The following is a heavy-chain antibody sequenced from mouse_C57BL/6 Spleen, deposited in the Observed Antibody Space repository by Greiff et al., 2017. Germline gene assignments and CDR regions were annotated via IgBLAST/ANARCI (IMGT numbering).Heavy chain of an antibody. D-gene: IGHD1-1*01. CDR3: TRSTTVVAEAMDY. V-gene: IGHV1-15*01. CDR2: IYPETGGT. CDR1: GYTFTDYA. J-gene: IGHJ4*01. Sequence: QVQLQQSGAELVRPGASVTLSCKASGYTFTDYAMHWVKQTPVHGLEWIGAIYPETGGTAYNQKFKGKAILTADKSSSTAYVELRSLTSEDYAVXYCTRSTTVVAEAMDYWGQGTSVTVSS.